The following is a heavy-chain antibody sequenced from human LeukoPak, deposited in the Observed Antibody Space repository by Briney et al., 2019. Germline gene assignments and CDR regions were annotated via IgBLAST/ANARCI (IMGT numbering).Heavy chain of an antibody. D-gene: IGHD1-26*01. CDR2: IYYSGST. V-gene: IGHV4-59*01. J-gene: IGHJ3*02. CDR1: GGSISSYY. CDR3: ARGWELLRGDAFDI. Sequence: SETLSLTCTVSGGSISSYYWSWIRQPPGKGLEWIGYIYYSGSTNYNPSLKSRVTISVDTSKNQFSLKLSSVTAADTAVYYCARGWELLRGDAFDIWGQGTMVTVSS.